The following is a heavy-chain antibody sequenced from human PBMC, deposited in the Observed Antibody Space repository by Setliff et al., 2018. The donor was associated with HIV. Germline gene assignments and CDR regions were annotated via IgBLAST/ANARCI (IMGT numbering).Heavy chain of an antibody. D-gene: IGHD2-8*01. CDR1: GGSFSANY. CDR3: ARADIDGYVDF. V-gene: IGHV4-34*01. CDR2: IHHSGST. J-gene: IGHJ4*02. Sequence: SETLSLTCAVYGGSFSANYWTWIRQPPGEGLEWIGEIHHSGSTNYIPSLKSRVTIAADTSKKHFSLKLTSVTAADTAMYYCARADIDGYVDFWGQGTLVTVSS.